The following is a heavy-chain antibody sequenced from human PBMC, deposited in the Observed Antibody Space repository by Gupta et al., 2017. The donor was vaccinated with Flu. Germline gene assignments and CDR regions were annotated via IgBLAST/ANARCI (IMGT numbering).Heavy chain of an antibody. J-gene: IGHJ6*02. V-gene: IGHV3-73*01. D-gene: IGHD4-17*01. CDR2: IRSKANSYAT. CDR1: GFTFSGSA. Sequence: EVQLVESGGGLVQPGGSLKLSCAASGFTFSGSAMHWVRQASGKGLEWVGRIRSKANSYATAYAASVKGRFTISRDDSKNTAYLQMNSLKTEDTAVYYCTRQNGDYADYYYGMDVWGQGTTVTVSS. CDR3: TRQNGDYADYYYGMDV.